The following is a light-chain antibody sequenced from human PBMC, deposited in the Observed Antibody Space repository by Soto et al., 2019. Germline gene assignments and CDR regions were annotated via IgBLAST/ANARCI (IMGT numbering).Light chain of an antibody. J-gene: IGKJ4*01. Sequence: IVLTQSQGTLALSLGERATPSCRASQSVGINLAWYQQKPGQAPRLLINDASNRATGIAARFSGSGCGTDFSLTISSLDPEDSGVYYCQQRTNWPPLTFGGGTKVDNK. V-gene: IGKV3-11*01. CDR1: QSVGIN. CDR3: QQRTNWPPLT. CDR2: DAS.